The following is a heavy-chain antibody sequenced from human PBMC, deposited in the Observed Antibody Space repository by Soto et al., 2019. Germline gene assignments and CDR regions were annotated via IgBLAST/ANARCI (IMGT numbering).Heavy chain of an antibody. CDR1: GFTFSNAW. V-gene: IGHV3-15*01. CDR3: ATGYSSGSSYYYYLDV. CDR2: IKSKTDGGTT. D-gene: IGHD6-19*01. Sequence: EVQLVESGGGLVKPGGSLRLSCAASGFTFSNAWMSWVRQAPGKGLEWVGGIKSKTDGGTTDYAAPVKGRFTISRDDSKNTLYLQMNSLKTEDTAVYYCATGYSSGSSYYYYLDVWGKGTPVTVSS. J-gene: IGHJ6*03.